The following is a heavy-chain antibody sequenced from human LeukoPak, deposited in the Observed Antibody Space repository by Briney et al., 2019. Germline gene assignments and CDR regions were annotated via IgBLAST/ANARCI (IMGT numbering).Heavy chain of an antibody. CDR1: RYTFTSYY. D-gene: IGHD3-3*01. CDR2: INPSGGST. J-gene: IGHJ5*02. CDR3: ARDGTITIFGVVTHTGVWFDP. V-gene: IGHV1-46*01. Sequence: ASVKVSCKASRYTFTSYYVHWVRQAPGQGLEWLGIINPSGGSTSYAQKFQGRVTMTRDTSTSTVYMELSSLRSEDTAVYYCARDGTITIFGVVTHTGVWFDPWGQGTLVTVSS.